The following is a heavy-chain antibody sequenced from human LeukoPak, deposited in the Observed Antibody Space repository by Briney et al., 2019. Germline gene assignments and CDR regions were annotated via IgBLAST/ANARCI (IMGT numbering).Heavy chain of an antibody. J-gene: IGHJ5*02. D-gene: IGHD1-14*01. CDR1: GFTFSSYA. V-gene: IGHV3-23*01. CDR3: ANWAGPFDP. CDR2: ISGSGDST. Sequence: EGSLRLSCAASGFTFSSYAMTWVRQAPGRGLEWVSGISGSGDSTYYADSVEGRFTISRDNSKNTVYLQMNSLRAGDTAVYYCANWAGPFDPWGQGTLVTVSS.